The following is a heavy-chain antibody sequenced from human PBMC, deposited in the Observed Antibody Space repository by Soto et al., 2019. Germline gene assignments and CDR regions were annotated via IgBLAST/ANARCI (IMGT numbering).Heavy chain of an antibody. Sequence: GGSLRLSCAASGFTFDDYTMHWVRQAPGKGLEWVSLISWDGGSTYYAYSVKGRFTISSENSNNTLYLQLNRLSTEDTALYYCSKDSQLRSRSYFVSSPPAEYFQHWGQGTLVTVSS. D-gene: IGHD1-26*01. CDR1: GFTFDDYT. CDR2: ISWDGGST. J-gene: IGHJ1*01. V-gene: IGHV3-43*01. CDR3: SKDSQLRSRSYFVSSPPAEYFQH.